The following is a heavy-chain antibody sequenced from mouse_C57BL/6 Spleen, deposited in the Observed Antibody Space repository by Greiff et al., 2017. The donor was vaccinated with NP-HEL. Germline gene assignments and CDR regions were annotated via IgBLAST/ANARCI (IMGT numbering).Heavy chain of an antibody. V-gene: IGHV1-80*01. CDR2: IYPGDGVT. D-gene: IGHD2-5*01. CDR1: GYAFSSYW. J-gene: IGHJ1*03. Sequence: VQLQQSGAELVKPGASVKISCKASGYAFSSYWMNWVKQRPGKGLEWIGQIYPGDGVTNYNGKFKGKATLTADKSSSTAYMQLSSLTSEDSAVYFCAREDSNYEYFDVWGTGTTVTVSS. CDR3: AREDSNYEYFDV.